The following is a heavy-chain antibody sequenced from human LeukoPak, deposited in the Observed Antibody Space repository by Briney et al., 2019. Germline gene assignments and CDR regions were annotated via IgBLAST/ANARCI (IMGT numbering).Heavy chain of an antibody. CDR3: ARGSALLWFGELLTNWFDP. CDR1: GYIFRSYW. Sequence: GESLKISCKGSGYIFRSYWIAWVRQMHGKGLEWMGIIYPADSETRYSPSFEDQVTISADKSISTAYLQWSSLKASDTAMYYCARGSALLWFGELLTNWFDPWGQGTLVTVSS. D-gene: IGHD3-10*01. J-gene: IGHJ5*02. CDR2: IYPADSET. V-gene: IGHV5-51*01.